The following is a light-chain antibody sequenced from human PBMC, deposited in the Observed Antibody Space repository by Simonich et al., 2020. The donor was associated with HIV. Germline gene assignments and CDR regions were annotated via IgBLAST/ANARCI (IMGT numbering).Light chain of an antibody. CDR1: SSDVGSYNL. J-gene: IGLJ2*01. CDR3: SSYAGSNNVV. CDR2: EVS. V-gene: IGLV2-14*02. Sequence: QSALTQPASVAGALGQSITISCTGTSSDVGSYNLVSWYQQDPGTAPKLMIYEVSKRPAGVSNRFSGSKSGNTASLTVSGLQAEDEADYYCSSYAGSNNVVFGGGTKLTVL.